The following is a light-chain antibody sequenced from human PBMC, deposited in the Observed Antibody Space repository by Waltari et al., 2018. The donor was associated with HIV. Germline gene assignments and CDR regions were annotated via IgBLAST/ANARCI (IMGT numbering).Light chain of an antibody. J-gene: IGLJ3*02. Sequence: SYELTQPPSVSVSPGQTARITCSGDALPKQYAYWYHQQPGQAPVLVIYKDTERPSVIPERCSGSSSGTTVTLTISGVQAEDEADYYCQSADSSGTWVCGGGTKLTVL. CDR2: KDT. CDR1: ALPKQY. V-gene: IGLV3-25*03. CDR3: QSADSSGTWV.